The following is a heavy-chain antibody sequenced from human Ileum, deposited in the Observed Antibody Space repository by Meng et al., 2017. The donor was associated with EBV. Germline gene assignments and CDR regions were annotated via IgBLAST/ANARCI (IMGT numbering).Heavy chain of an antibody. J-gene: IGHJ4*02. CDR2: ISAYNGNT. CDR1: VYTFSNYG. CDR3: ARAGNGGSYYFTY. V-gene: IGHV1-18*01. D-gene: IGHD1-26*01. Sequence: IQLGQSGAEAKAPGRASKVSGKCSVYTFSNYGISWLRQAPGQGLEWMGWISAYNGNTNYAQNLQGRVTMTTDTSTGTAYMEVRSLRSDDTAVYYCARAGNGGSYYFTYWGQGTLVTVSS.